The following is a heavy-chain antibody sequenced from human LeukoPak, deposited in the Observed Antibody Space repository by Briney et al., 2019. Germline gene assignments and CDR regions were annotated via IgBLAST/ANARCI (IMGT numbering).Heavy chain of an antibody. Sequence: PGGSLRLSCAASGFTFSSYGMSWVRQAPGKGLEWVSGISGSGGTTYYADSVKGRFTISRDNSKNTLYLQMNSLRAEDTAVYYCAKAYTSGSYFIDDAFDIWGQGTMVTASS. CDR1: GFTFSSYG. CDR2: ISGSGGTT. V-gene: IGHV3-23*01. CDR3: AKAYTSGSYFIDDAFDI. J-gene: IGHJ3*02. D-gene: IGHD3-10*01.